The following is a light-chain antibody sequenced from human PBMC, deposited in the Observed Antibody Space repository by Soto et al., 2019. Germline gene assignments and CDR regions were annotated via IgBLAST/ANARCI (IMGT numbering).Light chain of an antibody. Sequence: AIRMTQSPSSLSASTGDRVTITCRASQGISSYLAWYQQKPGKAPKLLIYAASTLQSGVLSRFSGSGSGTDFTLTISCLQSEDFATYYCQQYYSFFTFGPGTKVDIK. J-gene: IGKJ3*01. CDR1: QGISSY. CDR3: QQYYSFFT. V-gene: IGKV1-8*01. CDR2: AAS.